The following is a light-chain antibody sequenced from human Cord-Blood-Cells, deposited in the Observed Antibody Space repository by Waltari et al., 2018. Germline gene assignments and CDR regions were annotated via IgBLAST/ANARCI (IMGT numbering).Light chain of an antibody. Sequence: DIVMTQSPDSLAVSLGERATTNCKSRQSVLYSSNNKNYLAWYQQKPGQPPKLLIYWASTRESGVPDRFSGSGSGTDFTLTISSLHAEDVAVYYCQQYYSTPRTFGQGTKLEIK. CDR1: QSVLYSSNNKNY. CDR3: QQYYSTPRT. CDR2: WAS. J-gene: IGKJ2*01. V-gene: IGKV4-1*01.